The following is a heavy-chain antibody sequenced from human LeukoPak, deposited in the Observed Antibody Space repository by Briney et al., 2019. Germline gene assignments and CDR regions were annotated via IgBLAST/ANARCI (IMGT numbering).Heavy chain of an antibody. D-gene: IGHD4-17*01. V-gene: IGHV3-7*01. CDR3: AREYDYGDPGIDY. J-gene: IGHJ4*02. CDR1: GFTFRSYW. CDR2: INQDGSEK. Sequence: GGSLRLSCAASGFTFRSYWMSWLRRPPGKGLEWVANINQDGSEKNYVDSVKGRFTIFRDNPKNSLYLEMDSLRVEDTAVYYCAREYDYGDPGIDYWGQGALVTVSS.